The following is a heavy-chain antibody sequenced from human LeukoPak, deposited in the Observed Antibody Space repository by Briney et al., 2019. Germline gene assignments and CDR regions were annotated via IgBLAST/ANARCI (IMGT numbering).Heavy chain of an antibody. CDR3: ARAGITMVRGVSDAFDI. J-gene: IGHJ3*02. V-gene: IGHV1-46*01. Sequence: ASVKVSCKASGYTFTSYYMHWVRQAPGQGLEWTGIINPSGGSTSYAQKFQGRVTMTRDTSTSTVYMELSSLRSEDTAVYYCARAGITMVRGVSDAFDIWGQGTMVTVSS. D-gene: IGHD3-10*01. CDR1: GYTFTSYY. CDR2: INPSGGST.